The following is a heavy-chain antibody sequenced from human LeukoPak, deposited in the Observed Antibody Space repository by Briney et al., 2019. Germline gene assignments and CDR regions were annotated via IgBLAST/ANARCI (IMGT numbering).Heavy chain of an antibody. Sequence: SETLSLTCAVYGGSFSGYYWSWIRQPPGKGLEWIGEINHSGSTNYNPSLKSRVTISVDTSKNQFSLKLSSVTAADTAVYYCARAHYDMLTVYYNKAPNPSFDYCGQGTLGTVSS. CDR1: GGSFSGYY. D-gene: IGHD3-9*01. CDR3: ARAHYDMLTVYYNKAPNPSFDY. J-gene: IGHJ4*02. V-gene: IGHV4-34*01. CDR2: INHSGST.